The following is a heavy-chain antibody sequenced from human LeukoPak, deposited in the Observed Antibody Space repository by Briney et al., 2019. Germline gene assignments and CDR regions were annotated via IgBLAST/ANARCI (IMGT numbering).Heavy chain of an antibody. CDR1: GFTFSSYA. CDR3: AKAGLVRGGALDS. D-gene: IGHD4/OR15-4a*01. J-gene: IGHJ4*02. Sequence: GGSLRLSCAASGFTFSSYAMSWVRQAPGKGLEWASAISGSGGSTYYADSVKGRFTISRDSSKHTLYLQMNSLRVEDTAVYYCAKAGLVRGGALDSWGQGTLVTVSS. CDR2: ISGSGGST. V-gene: IGHV3-23*01.